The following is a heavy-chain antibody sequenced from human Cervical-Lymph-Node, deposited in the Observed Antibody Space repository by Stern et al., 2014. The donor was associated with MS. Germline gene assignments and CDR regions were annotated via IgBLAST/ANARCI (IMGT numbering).Heavy chain of an antibody. J-gene: IGHJ4*02. Sequence: QVTLRESGPTVVKPTQTLTLTCTFSGFSLTTTGVSVGWIRQPPGKALEWLALIYWDDDKRYSPSLKSRPTITKGTSKSQVVLTLTNVDPVDTATYYCVHSDVWGFFDYWGQGSLVTVSS. D-gene: IGHD7-27*01. CDR2: IYWDDDK. CDR3: VHSDVWGFFDY. V-gene: IGHV2-5*02. CDR1: GFSLTTTGVS.